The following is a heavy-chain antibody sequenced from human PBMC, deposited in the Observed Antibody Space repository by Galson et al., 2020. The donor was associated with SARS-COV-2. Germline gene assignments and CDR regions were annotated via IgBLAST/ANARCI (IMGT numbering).Heavy chain of an antibody. CDR1: GASISSGSYY. D-gene: IGHD2-2*01. V-gene: IGHV4-61*02. Sequence: SETLSLTCTVSGASISSGSYYWSWIRQPPGKGLELIARIYKSGNTNYNPSLWTQVTISVDTTKNQFSLKPTSVTAADTAVYYCARGNSPCVTLFVVLTGTCGMDVWCQGTTVTVSS. CDR3: ARGNSPCVTLFVVLTGTCGMDV. J-gene: IGHJ6*02. CDR2: IYKSGNT.